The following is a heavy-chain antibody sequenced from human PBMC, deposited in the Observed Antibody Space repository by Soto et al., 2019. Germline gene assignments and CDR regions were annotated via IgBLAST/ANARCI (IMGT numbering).Heavy chain of an antibody. CDR2: IYSAGNT. Sequence: VGSLRLSCATSGFSISSSYMNWVRQAPGKGLEWVSVIYSAGNTYYADSVRGRFTISRDSSKNTLYLQMTRLRAEDTALYFCTSGHDYDSSGGYYSEYWGQGTLVTVSS. D-gene: IGHD3-22*01. CDR1: GFSISSSY. CDR3: TSGHDYDSSGGYYSEY. J-gene: IGHJ4*02. V-gene: IGHV3-53*01.